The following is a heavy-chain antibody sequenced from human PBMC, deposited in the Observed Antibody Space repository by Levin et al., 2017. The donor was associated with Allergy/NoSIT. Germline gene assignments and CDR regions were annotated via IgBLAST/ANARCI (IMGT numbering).Heavy chain of an antibody. V-gene: IGHV1-18*01. D-gene: IGHD4-23*01. CDR1: GYTFTGFG. CDR3: ARGWVGNGATSGAAAFDL. J-gene: IGHJ3*01. Sequence: VASVKVSCKASGYTFTGFGISWVRQAPGQGLEWMGWVSSYIGNTNYAQKFQGRLTMTTDTSTTTAYMELRSLRSDDSAVYYCARGWVGNGATSGAAAFDLWGQGTMVSVSS. CDR2: VSSYIGNT.